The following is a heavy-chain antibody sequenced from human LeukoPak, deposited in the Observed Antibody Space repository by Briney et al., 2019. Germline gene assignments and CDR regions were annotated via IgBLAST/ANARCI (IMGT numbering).Heavy chain of an antibody. Sequence: GGSLSLSCAAAGFTVSSNYMGWVRPAPGKGLEWVSVIYSGGSTYYADSVKGRFTMSRDNSKNTLYLQMNSLRAEDTAVYYCARSPHGDYFDYWGQGTLVTVSS. V-gene: IGHV3-53*05. D-gene: IGHD4-17*01. CDR1: GFTVSSNY. CDR2: IYSGGST. J-gene: IGHJ4*02. CDR3: ARSPHGDYFDY.